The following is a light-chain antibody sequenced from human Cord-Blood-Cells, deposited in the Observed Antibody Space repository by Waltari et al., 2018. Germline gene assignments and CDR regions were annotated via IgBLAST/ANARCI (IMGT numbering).Light chain of an antibody. Sequence: DIQMTQSPSSLSASVGDRVTITCQASQVISNYLNWYQQKPGKAPKLLIYDASNLETGVPSRFSGSGSGTDFTFTISSLQPEDIATYYCQQYVISLLTFGGGTKVEIK. V-gene: IGKV1-33*01. CDR3: QQYVISLLT. CDR1: QVISNY. J-gene: IGKJ4*01. CDR2: DAS.